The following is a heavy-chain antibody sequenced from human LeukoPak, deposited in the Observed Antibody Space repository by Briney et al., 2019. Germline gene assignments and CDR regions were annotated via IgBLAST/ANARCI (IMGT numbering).Heavy chain of an antibody. CDR1: GGSISSYY. Sequence: SETLSLTCTVSGGSISSYYWSWIRQPPGKGLEWIGYIYYSGSTNYNPSLKSRVTISVDTSKNQFSLKLSSVTAADTAVYYCARDLRYCSSTSCYRDAFDIWGQGTMVTVSS. V-gene: IGHV4-59*01. D-gene: IGHD2-2*01. CDR3: ARDLRYCSSTSCYRDAFDI. J-gene: IGHJ3*02. CDR2: IYYSGST.